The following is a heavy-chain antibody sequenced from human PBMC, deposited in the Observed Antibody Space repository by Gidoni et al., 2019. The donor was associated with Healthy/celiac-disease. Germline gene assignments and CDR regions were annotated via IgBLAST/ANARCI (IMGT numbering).Heavy chain of an antibody. CDR3: ARDPVWNYDILTGYYPSSYGMDV. CDR2: ISSSGSTI. V-gene: IGHV3-48*03. J-gene: IGHJ6*02. D-gene: IGHD3-9*01. Sequence: EVQLVESGGGLVQPGGSLRLSCAASGFTFSSYEMNWVRQAPGKGLEWVSYISSSGSTIYYADSVKGRFTISRDNAKNSLYLQMNSLRAEDTAVYYCARDPVWNYDILTGYYPSSYGMDVWGQGTTVTVSS. CDR1: GFTFSSYE.